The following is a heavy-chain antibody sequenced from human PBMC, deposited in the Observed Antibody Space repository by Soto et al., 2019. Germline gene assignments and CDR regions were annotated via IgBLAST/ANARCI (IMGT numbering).Heavy chain of an antibody. J-gene: IGHJ6*03. V-gene: IGHV4-39*01. D-gene: IGHD4-17*01. CDR2: IYYSGST. CDR1: GGSISSSSYY. CDR3: AQDRATVTTLTNMDV. Sequence: LPETLSLTCTVSGGSISSSSYYWGWIRQPPGKGLEWIGSIYYSGSTYYNPSLKSRVTISVDTSKNQFSLKLSSVTAADTAVYYCAQDRATVTTLTNMDVWGKGTTVTVSS.